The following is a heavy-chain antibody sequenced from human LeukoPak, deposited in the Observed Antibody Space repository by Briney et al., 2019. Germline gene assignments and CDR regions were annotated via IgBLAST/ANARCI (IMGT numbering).Heavy chain of an antibody. V-gene: IGHV4-39*07. CDR1: GGSISSSSYY. CDR2: INHSGST. D-gene: IGHD1-26*01. CDR3: ARRPRNSGSDAGPSGLDY. Sequence: SETLSLTCTVSGGSISSSSYYWPWIRQPPGKGLEWIGEINHSGSTNYNPSLKSRVSISADTSKNQFSLKLRSVAAADTAVYYCARRPRNSGSDAGPSGLDYWGQGTLVTVSS. J-gene: IGHJ4*02.